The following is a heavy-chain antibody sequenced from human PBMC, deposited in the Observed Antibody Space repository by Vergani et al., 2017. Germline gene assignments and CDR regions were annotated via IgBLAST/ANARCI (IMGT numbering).Heavy chain of an antibody. V-gene: IGHV4-38-2*01. J-gene: IGHJ6*02. CDR1: DSSIMTNPY. CDR3: WRHRGSEGFFPSSYFYGMDV. Sequence: QVQLQESGPGLVKPSETLTLTCDVSDSSIMTNPYWGWFRQSPGKGLEWIGCIHHSGDTHYNSSLKSRVSISIVSSSKFSLSLTSVTAADTAIYYCWRHRGSEGFFPSSYFYGMDVWGHGTTVTVSS. CDR2: IHHSGDT. D-gene: IGHD3-10*01.